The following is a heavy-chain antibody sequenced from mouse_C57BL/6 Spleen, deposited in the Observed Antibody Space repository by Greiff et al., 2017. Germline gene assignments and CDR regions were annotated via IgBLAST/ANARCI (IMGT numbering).Heavy chain of an antibody. V-gene: IGHV5-17*01. CDR2: ISSGSSTI. Sequence: EVQLVESGGGLVKPGGSLKLSCAASGFTFSDYGMHWVRQAPEKGLEWVAYISSGSSTIYYADTVQGRFTISRDNAKNTLFLQMTSLRSEDTAMYYCAREVTGTLDYWGQGTTLTVSS. J-gene: IGHJ2*01. CDR3: AREVTGTLDY. CDR1: GFTFSDYG. D-gene: IGHD4-1*01.